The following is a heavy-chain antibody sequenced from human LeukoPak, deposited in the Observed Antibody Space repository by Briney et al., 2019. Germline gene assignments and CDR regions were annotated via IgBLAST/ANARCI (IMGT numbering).Heavy chain of an antibody. CDR1: GFTFSNYA. V-gene: IGHV3-53*01. Sequence: GGSLRLSCAASGFTFSNYAMSWVRQAPGKGLEWVSFIYSGGNTHYSDSVKGRFTISRDNSRNTLYLQMNSLRAEDTAVYYCARRAGEYSHPYDYWGQGTLVTVSS. J-gene: IGHJ4*02. D-gene: IGHD4-17*01. CDR3: ARRAGEYSHPYDY. CDR2: IYSGGNT.